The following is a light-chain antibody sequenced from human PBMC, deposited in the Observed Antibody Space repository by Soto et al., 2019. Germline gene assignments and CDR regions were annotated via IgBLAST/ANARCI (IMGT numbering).Light chain of an antibody. V-gene: IGKV3-20*01. Sequence: EIVLTQSPGTLSLSPGERATLSCRASQSVSSSYLAWYQQKPGQAPRLLIYGASRRATGIPDRFSGSGSGTDFTLTISRLEPEDFAVYYCQQYGNSPWTFGQGTKVDIK. CDR3: QQYGNSPWT. CDR2: GAS. CDR1: QSVSSSY. J-gene: IGKJ1*01.